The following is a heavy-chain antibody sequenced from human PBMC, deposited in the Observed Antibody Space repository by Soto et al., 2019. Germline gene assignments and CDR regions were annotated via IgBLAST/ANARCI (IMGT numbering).Heavy chain of an antibody. D-gene: IGHD3-10*01. Sequence: PGGSLRLSCISSGFTFRTYTMNWVRQAPGKGLEWVSGIRGFSPYTFYAESVKGRFTISRDNAKNSLYLQMNSLRAEDTAVYYCARDRGYDAHDYYYNALDVWGQGTTFTVAS. V-gene: IGHV3-21*01. CDR1: GFTFRTYT. CDR2: IRGFSPYT. CDR3: ARDRGYDAHDYYYNALDV. J-gene: IGHJ6*02.